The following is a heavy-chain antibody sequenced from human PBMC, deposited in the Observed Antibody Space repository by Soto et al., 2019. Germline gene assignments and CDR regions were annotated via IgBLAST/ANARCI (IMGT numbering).Heavy chain of an antibody. D-gene: IGHD2-15*01. CDR3: ANAHLEADTGNWFDP. J-gene: IGHJ5*02. CDR2: IYWDGDK. Sequence: QITLKESGPTLVKPTQTLTLTCTFSGFSLSTSGVGVGWIRQPPGKALEWLALIYWDGDKRYSPSLKSRLTITKDTSKHQVVLTMTNMDPVDTGTYYCANAHLEADTGNWFDPWGQGTLVTVSS. CDR1: GFSLSTSGVG. V-gene: IGHV2-5*02.